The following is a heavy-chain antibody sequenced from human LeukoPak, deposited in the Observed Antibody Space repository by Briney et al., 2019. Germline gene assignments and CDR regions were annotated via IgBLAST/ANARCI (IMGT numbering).Heavy chain of an antibody. J-gene: IGHJ4*02. Sequence: SETLSLTCTVSGGSISSSSYYWGWIRQPPGKGLEWIGSIYYSGSAYYNPSLKSRVTMSVDTSKNQFSLRLSSVTAADTAVYSCARHPERYSYFDYWGQGTQVTVSS. V-gene: IGHV4-39*01. CDR3: ARHPERYSYFDY. CDR2: IYYSGSA. CDR1: GGSISSSSYY. D-gene: IGHD5-18*01.